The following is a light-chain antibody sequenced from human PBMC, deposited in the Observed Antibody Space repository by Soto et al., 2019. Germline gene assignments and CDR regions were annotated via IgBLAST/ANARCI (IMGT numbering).Light chain of an antibody. Sequence: EIVLTQSPDTLPLSPGETATLSCRASQSLINNYLAWYQQRPGQAPRLLFYVASNRATGVPDRFSGSGSGTDFTLTISRLEPEDFAVYYCHQYAGSPRTFGQGTKVQIK. V-gene: IGKV3-20*01. CDR2: VAS. J-gene: IGKJ1*01. CDR1: QSLINNY. CDR3: HQYAGSPRT.